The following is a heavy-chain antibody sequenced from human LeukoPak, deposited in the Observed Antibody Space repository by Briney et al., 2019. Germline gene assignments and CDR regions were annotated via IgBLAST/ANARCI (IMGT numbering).Heavy chain of an antibody. CDR1: GGSISSYY. D-gene: IGHD3-22*01. CDR2: INHSGST. Sequence: SETLSLTCTVSGGSISSYYWSWIRQPPGKGLEWIGEINHSGSTNYNPSLKSRVTISVDTSKNQFSLKLSSVTAADTAVYYCARTSSSGYELDYWGQGTLVTVSS. CDR3: ARTSSSGYELDY. V-gene: IGHV4-34*01. J-gene: IGHJ4*02.